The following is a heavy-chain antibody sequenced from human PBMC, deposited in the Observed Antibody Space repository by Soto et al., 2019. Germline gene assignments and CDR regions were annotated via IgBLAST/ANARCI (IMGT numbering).Heavy chain of an antibody. V-gene: IGHV1-18*01. D-gene: IGHD1-1*01. J-gene: IGHJ4*02. CDR1: GYAFTTYG. CDR3: ARGRYGDY. CDR2: ISAHNGNT. Sequence: QVHLVQSGAEVKKPGASVKVSCKGSGYAFTTYGITWVRQAPGQGLEWMGWISAHNGNTNYAQKLQGRVTVTRDTPSSTAYMELRSMRSDDTGVYYCARGRYGDYWGEGALVTVSS.